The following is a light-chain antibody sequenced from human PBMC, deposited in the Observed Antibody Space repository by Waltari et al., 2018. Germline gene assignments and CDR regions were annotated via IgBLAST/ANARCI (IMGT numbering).Light chain of an antibody. Sequence: DIQITQSPSSLSASVGDRGIITCRASQDINNQLAWFQQKPGQAPKSLIFASYRLQSGVASKFRGAASETTFTLTIDSLEPEDFATYYCQQYHSHPLTFGGGTTVDTK. CDR2: ASY. J-gene: IGKJ4*01. CDR1: QDINNQ. V-gene: IGKV1-16*02. CDR3: QQYHSHPLT.